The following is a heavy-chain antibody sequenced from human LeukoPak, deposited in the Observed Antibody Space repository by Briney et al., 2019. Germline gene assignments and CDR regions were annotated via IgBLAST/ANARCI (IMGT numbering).Heavy chain of an antibody. CDR1: GFTFSSYS. J-gene: IGHJ4*02. CDR2: ITSGSSTI. Sequence: GESLRLSCAASGFTFSSYSMNWVRQAPGKGLEWVSYITSGSSTIQYADSAKGRFTVSRDNSKNTLYLQMNSLRAEDTAVYYCAYYSSSSGYWGQGTLVTVSS. CDR3: AYYSSSSGY. V-gene: IGHV3-48*01. D-gene: IGHD6-6*01.